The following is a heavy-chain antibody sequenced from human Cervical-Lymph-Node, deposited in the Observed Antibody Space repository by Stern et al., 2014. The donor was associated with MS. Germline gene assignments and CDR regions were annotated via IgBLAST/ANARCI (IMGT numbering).Heavy chain of an antibody. V-gene: IGHV1-3*01. CDR2: INAGNGNT. CDR1: GYTFTTYA. D-gene: IGHD3-10*01. Sequence: QVQLGQSGAEVTKPGASVKVSCKASGYTFTTYAMHWVRQAPGQRLEWMGLINAGNGNTKYSQKFQGRVAITRDTSASTTYMELSSLRSEDTAVYYCARDPGGMDVWGQGTTVTVSS. CDR3: ARDPGGMDV. J-gene: IGHJ6*02.